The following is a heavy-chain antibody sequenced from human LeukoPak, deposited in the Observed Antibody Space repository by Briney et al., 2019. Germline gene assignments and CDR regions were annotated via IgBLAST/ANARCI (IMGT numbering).Heavy chain of an antibody. J-gene: IGHJ3*02. CDR1: VFTFTNHA. CDR2: ITSGGSA. CDR3: AKEQAAAAVPAFDI. Sequence: GGSLRLSCAASVFTFTNHAMSWVRQAPGKGLEWVSGITSGGSAFYADSVKGRFTTSRDNSKNTLYLQMNSLRAEDTAIYYCAKEQAAAAVPAFDIWGQGAMVTVSS. D-gene: IGHD2-2*01. V-gene: IGHV3-23*01.